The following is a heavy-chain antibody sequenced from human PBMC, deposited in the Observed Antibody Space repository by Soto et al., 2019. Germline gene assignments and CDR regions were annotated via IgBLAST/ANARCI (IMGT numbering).Heavy chain of an antibody. V-gene: IGHV3-23*01. CDR2: ISGSGGST. CDR1: GFTFSSYA. D-gene: IGHD3-3*01. J-gene: IGHJ4*02. CDR3: TKAEVITIFGVPGY. Sequence: GGSLRLSCAASGFTFSSYAMSWVRQAPGKGLEWVSGISGSGGSTFYADSVKGRFTISKDNSKNTLYLQMNSLRAEDTAVYYCTKAEVITIFGVPGYWGQGTPVTVSS.